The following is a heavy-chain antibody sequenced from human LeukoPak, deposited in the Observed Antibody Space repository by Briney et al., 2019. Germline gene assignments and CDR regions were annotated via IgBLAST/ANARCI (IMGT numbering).Heavy chain of an antibody. V-gene: IGHV1-69*13. CDR1: GGTFSSYA. D-gene: IGHD1-26*01. CDR3: ARVGSSTPAFFDY. Sequence: SVKVSCKASGGTFSSYAISWVQQAPGQGLEWMGGIIPIFGTANYAQKFQGRVTITADESTSTAYMELSSLRSEDTAVYYCARVGSSTPAFFDYWGQGTLVTVSS. J-gene: IGHJ4*02. CDR2: IIPIFGTA.